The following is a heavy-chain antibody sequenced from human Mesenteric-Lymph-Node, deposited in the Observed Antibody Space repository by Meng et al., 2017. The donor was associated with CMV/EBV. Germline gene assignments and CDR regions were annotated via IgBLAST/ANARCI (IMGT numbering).Heavy chain of an antibody. D-gene: IGHD2-15*01. CDR1: GLTCSDYY. Sequence: LRLSCAAYGLTCSDYYIDWVRQAPGKGLEWVSAISGNGGTTYYADSVKGRFTVSRDNSKNTLYLQMNSLLAEDTAVYYCAKGSNCFDYWGQGTLVTVSS. J-gene: IGHJ4*02. CDR2: ISGNGGTT. CDR3: AKGSNCFDY. V-gene: IGHV3-23*01.